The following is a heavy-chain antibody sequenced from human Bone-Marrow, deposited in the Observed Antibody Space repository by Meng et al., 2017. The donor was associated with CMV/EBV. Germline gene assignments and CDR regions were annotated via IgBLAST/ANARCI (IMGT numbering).Heavy chain of an antibody. CDR3: ARDQNEYYFDY. CDR2: IFYSGTT. Sequence: GSLRLSCSVSGGSISSSNSYHWAWIRQPPGKGMEWIGNIFYSGTTYYNPSLESRVTISLDTSKNQFSLKLTSVTAADTAVYYCARDQNEYYFDYWGRGTLVTVSS. J-gene: IGHJ4*02. CDR1: GGSISSSNSYH. V-gene: IGHV4-39*07.